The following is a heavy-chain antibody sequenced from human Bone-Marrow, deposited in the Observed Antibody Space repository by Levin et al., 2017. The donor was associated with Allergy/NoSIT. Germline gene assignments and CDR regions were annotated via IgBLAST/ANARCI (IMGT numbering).Heavy chain of an antibody. V-gene: IGHV3-53*01. J-gene: IGHJ4*02. D-gene: IGHD2-15*01. CDR1: GFTVSNNY. CDR2: IYSGGTT. CDR3: ARNRHCIGGRCYSV. Sequence: GGSLRLSCAASGFTVSNNYMRWVRQAPGKGLEWVSLIYSGGTTYYADSVKGRFTISRDNSKNTVYLQMNSLRAEDTTVYYCARNRHCIGGRCYSVWGQGTLVTVSS.